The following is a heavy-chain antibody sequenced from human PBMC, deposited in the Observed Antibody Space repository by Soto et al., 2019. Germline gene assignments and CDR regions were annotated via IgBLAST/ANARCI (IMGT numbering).Heavy chain of an antibody. CDR1: GFSLTTRGVG. CDR3: AHIPNYYQYDWFDP. J-gene: IGHJ5*02. CDR2: IYWDDDK. D-gene: IGHD3-16*01. Sequence: QITLKASGPTLVQPTQTLTLTCTFSGFSLTTRGVGVGWIRQPPVKALECLALIYWDDDKRYSPSLQSRRSITKDTSKNQVVLTMTNVDPVDTATYYCAHIPNYYQYDWFDPWGQGTLVSVSS. V-gene: IGHV2-5*02.